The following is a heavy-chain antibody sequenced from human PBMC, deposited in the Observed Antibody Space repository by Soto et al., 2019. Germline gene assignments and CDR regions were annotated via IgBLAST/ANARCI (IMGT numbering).Heavy chain of an antibody. CDR3: AKGLHKGLLLGWFDP. J-gene: IGHJ5*02. D-gene: IGHD2-15*01. CDR2: ISGSGGST. V-gene: IGHV3-23*01. CDR1: GFTFSSYA. Sequence: EVQLLESGGGLVQPGGSLRLSCAASGFTFSSYAMSWVRQAPGKGLEWVSAISGSGGSTYYADSVKGRFTISRDNSKNTLYLQMNSLRADDTAVYYCAKGLHKGLLLGWFDPWGQGTLVTVSS.